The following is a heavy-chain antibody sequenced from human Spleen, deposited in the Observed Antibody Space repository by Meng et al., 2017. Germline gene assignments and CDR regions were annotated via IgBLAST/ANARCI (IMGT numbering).Heavy chain of an antibody. Sequence: GESLKISCAASGFTFSSFAMHWVRQAPGRGLEWVAVISHDGSNENYADSVQGRFRISRDNSKNTLFLQMNSLRAEDTAVYYCAREGDSTGWFTHHYYHYGMDVWGQGTTVTVSS. J-gene: IGHJ6*02. V-gene: IGHV3-30*07. CDR3: AREGDSTGWFTHHYYHYGMDV. D-gene: IGHD6-19*01. CDR2: ISHDGSNE. CDR1: GFTFSSFA.